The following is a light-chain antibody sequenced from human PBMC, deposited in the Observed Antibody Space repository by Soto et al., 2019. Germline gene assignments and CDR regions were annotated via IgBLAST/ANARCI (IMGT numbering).Light chain of an antibody. V-gene: IGKV3-20*01. CDR3: QQYGSSQVT. CDR2: GAS. Sequence: EIVLTQSPGTLSLSPGERATLSCRASQSVSSSYLAWHQQKPGQAPRLLIYGASSRATGIPDRFSGSGSGTNFTLTISRLEPEDFAVYYCQQYGSSQVTFGQGTRLEI. CDR1: QSVSSSY. J-gene: IGKJ5*01.